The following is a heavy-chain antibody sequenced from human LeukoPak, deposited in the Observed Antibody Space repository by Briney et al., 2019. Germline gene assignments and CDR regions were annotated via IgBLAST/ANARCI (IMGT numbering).Heavy chain of an antibody. J-gene: IGHJ6*02. CDR3: ARADSYGLYGMDV. D-gene: IGHD5-18*01. Sequence: TSETLSLTCTVSGGSISSYYWSWIRQPPGKGLEWIGYIYYSGSTNYNPSLKSRVTISVDTSKNQFSLKLSSVTAADTAVYYCARADSYGLYGMDVWGQGTTDTVSS. CDR1: GGSISSYY. CDR2: IYYSGST. V-gene: IGHV4-59*01.